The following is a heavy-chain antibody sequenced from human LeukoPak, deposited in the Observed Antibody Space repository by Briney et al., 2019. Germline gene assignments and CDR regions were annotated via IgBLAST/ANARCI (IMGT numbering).Heavy chain of an antibody. CDR1: GYTFTGYY. J-gene: IGHJ4*02. Sequence: GASVKVSCKASGYTFTGYYMHWVRQAPGQGLEWMGRINPNSGGTNYAQKFQGRVTMTRDTSISTAYMELSRLRSYDTAVSYGSRKGYSYGYDNFDYWRQGTLVTVCS. CDR3: SRKGYSYGYDNFDY. CDR2: INPNSGGT. V-gene: IGHV1-2*06. D-gene: IGHD5-18*01.